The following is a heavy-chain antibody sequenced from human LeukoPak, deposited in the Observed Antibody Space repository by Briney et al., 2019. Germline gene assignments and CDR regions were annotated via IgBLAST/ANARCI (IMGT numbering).Heavy chain of an antibody. V-gene: IGHV4-39*01. J-gene: IGHJ4*02. CDR1: GGSISSSNYY. D-gene: IGHD3-3*02. CDR2: IHYSETT. Sequence: SETLSLTCTVSGGSISSSNYYWGWIRQPPGKGLEWIASIHYSETTYYNPSLKSRVTISVDTSKNQFSLKLSSVTAADTAVYYCARLAFPFYWGQGTLVTVSS. CDR3: ARLAFPFY.